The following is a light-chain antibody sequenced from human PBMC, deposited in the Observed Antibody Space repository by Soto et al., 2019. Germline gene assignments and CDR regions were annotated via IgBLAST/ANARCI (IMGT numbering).Light chain of an antibody. Sequence: DIQMSQSPSTLSALVGDRVSITCRASQSVNSWLAWYQQKPGKAPTLLIYMASSLESGVPSRFSGSGSGTEFTLTISSLQPDDFATYYCQQYKSYPYTFGQGTKVEIK. J-gene: IGKJ2*01. V-gene: IGKV1-5*03. CDR3: QQYKSYPYT. CDR1: QSVNSW. CDR2: MAS.